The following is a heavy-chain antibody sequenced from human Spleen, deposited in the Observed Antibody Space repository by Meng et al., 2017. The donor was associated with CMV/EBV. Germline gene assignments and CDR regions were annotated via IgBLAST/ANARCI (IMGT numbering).Heavy chain of an antibody. CDR3: VHRIRDDSVGYWYFDL. D-gene: IGHD5/OR15-5a*01. V-gene: IGHV2-5*02. CDR1: GFSLTTSRVG. CDR2: IYWDDDK. J-gene: IGHJ2*01. Sequence: QITLKESGPTLVKPTQTLTLTCTFPGFSLTTSRVGVGWIRQSPGKALGWLALIYWDDDKRYSPSLNSRLTITKDTSKNQVVLTMINMDPVDTATYYCVHRIRDDSVGYWYFDLWGRGTLVTVSS.